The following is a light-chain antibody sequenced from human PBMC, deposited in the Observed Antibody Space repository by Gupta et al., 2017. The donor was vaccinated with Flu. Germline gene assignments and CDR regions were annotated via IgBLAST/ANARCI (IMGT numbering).Light chain of an antibody. V-gene: IGLV2-14*03. CDR2: DVK. CDR1: NSDIGGYNY. J-gene: IGLJ1*01. CDR3: TSFTSGSTYV. Sequence: TNSDIGGYNYVSWYQQHPGKVPKLMIYDVKTRPSGVSNRFSGSKSGNTASLTISGLQAEDEADYYCTSFTSGSTYVFGTGTKVTVL.